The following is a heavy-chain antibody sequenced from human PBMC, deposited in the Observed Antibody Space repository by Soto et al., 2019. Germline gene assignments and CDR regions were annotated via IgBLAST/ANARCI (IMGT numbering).Heavy chain of an antibody. Sequence: GGSLRLSCAASGFTFSSYGMHWVRQAPDKGLEWVAVIWYDGSNKYYADSVKGRFTISRDNSKNTLYLQMNSLRAEDTAVYYCARVPYCSSTSCYVLDYWGQGTLVTVSS. V-gene: IGHV3-33*01. CDR1: GFTFSSYG. CDR3: ARVPYCSSTSCYVLDY. D-gene: IGHD2-2*01. J-gene: IGHJ4*02. CDR2: IWYDGSNK.